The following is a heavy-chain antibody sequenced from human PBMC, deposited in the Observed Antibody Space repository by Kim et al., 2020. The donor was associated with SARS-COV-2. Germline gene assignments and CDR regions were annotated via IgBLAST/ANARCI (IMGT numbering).Heavy chain of an antibody. J-gene: IGHJ4*02. D-gene: IGHD2-15*01. CDR2: TT. CDR3: TTDVLYTFDY. V-gene: IGHV3-15*01. Sequence: TTDYAAHVKGRVTISREDSNNTLYLQMNSLKTEDAAVEYCTTDVLYTFDYWGQGTLVTVSS.